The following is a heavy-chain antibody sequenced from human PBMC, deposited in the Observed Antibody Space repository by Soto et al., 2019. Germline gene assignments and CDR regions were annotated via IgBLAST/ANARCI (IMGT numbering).Heavy chain of an antibody. J-gene: IGHJ5*02. Sequence: QVQLVQSGAEVKKPGASVRLSCKVSGKSFDNFAVHWVRQTPGQRPEWMGRINVGDDKTKYSEKFQGRVIVSYDTSATTAYMELRALSSEDTAVYYCARAKYDYIWGSYHPFDPWAQGAQVTVAS. V-gene: IGHV1-3*01. CDR1: GKSFDNFA. D-gene: IGHD3-16*02. CDR3: ARAKYDYIWGSYHPFDP. CDR2: INVGDDKT.